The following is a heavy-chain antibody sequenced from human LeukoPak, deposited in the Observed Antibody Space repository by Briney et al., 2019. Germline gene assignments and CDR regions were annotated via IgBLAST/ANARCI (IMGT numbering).Heavy chain of an antibody. Sequence: PSETLSLTCAVYGGSFSGYYWSWIRQPPGKGLEWIGEINHSGSTNYNPSLKSRVTISVDTSKNQFSLKLSSVTAADTAVYYCASTPLPPALLYYYYHGMDVWGQGTTVTVSS. V-gene: IGHV4-34*01. J-gene: IGHJ6*02. CDR2: INHSGST. CDR1: GGSFSGYY. D-gene: IGHD1-26*01. CDR3: ASTPLPPALLYYYYHGMDV.